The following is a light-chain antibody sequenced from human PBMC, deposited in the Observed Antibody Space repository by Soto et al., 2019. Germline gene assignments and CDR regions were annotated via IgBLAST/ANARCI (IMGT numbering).Light chain of an antibody. CDR1: QDISDY. J-gene: IGKJ4*02. CDR3: QQLNSYPLT. CDR2: TAS. V-gene: IGKV1-9*01. Sequence: DIQLTQPPSFLSASVGDRVTITCRASQDISDYLAWYQQRPGKAPKLLIYTASTLQSGVPSRFSGSGSGTEFTLTISSLQPEDFATYSCQQLNSYPLTFDGGTKVETK.